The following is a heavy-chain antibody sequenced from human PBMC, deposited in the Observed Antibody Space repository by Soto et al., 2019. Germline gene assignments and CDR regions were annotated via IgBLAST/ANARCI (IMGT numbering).Heavy chain of an antibody. CDR1: GFTFRSYA. CDR2: VGGSGENT. V-gene: IGHV3-23*01. CDR3: AKVLTGYYYYFEY. J-gene: IGHJ4*02. D-gene: IGHD3-9*01. Sequence: PGGSLRLSCAASGFTFRSYAMIWVRQAPGKGLEWVSGVGGSGENTYYADSMKGRFTISRDNSKNTVYLQISSLRAEDTAVYYCAKVLTGYYYYFEYWGQGTLVTVSS.